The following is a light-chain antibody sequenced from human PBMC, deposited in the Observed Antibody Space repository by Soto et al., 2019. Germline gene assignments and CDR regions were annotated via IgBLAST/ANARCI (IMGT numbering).Light chain of an antibody. CDR1: SSNIGAGYD. V-gene: IGLV1-40*01. Sequence: QSVLTQPPSVSGAPGQRVTISCTGSSSNIGAGYDVHWYQQLPGTAPKLLIYGNSNRPSGVPDRFAGSKSGTSASLAITGLQAEDEADSYCQSYDSSLSGYGFGTGTKLTVL. J-gene: IGLJ1*01. CDR3: QSYDSSLSGYG. CDR2: GNS.